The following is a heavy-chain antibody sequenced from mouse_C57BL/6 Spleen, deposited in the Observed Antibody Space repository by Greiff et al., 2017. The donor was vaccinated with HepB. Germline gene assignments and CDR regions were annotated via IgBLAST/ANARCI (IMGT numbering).Heavy chain of an antibody. Sequence: QVQLQQPGAELVKPGASVKLSCKASGYTFTSYWMHWVKQRPGQGLEWIGMIDPNSGSTNYNEKFKSKATLTVDKSSSTAYMQLSSLTSEDSAVYYCAGPHDYGSSYGWYFDVWGTGTTVTVSS. CDR2: IDPNSGST. CDR1: GYTFTSYW. CDR3: AGPHDYGSSYGWYFDV. J-gene: IGHJ1*03. V-gene: IGHV1-64*01. D-gene: IGHD1-1*01.